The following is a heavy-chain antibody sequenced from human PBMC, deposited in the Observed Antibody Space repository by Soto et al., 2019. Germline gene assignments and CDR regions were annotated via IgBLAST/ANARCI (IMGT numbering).Heavy chain of an antibody. J-gene: IGHJ6*03. Sequence: GGSLRLSCAASGFTFSSYAMSWVRQAPGKGLEWVSAISGSGGSTYYADSVKGRFTISRDNSKNTLYLQMNSLRAEDTAVYYCAKDYGDFVSYYYYYMDVWGKGTTVTVSS. D-gene: IGHD4-17*01. CDR2: ISGSGGST. CDR3: AKDYGDFVSYYYYYMDV. CDR1: GFTFSSYA. V-gene: IGHV3-23*01.